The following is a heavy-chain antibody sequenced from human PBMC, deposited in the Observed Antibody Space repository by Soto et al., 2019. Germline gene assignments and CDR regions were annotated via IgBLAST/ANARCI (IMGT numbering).Heavy chain of an antibody. CDR2: MYYSGST. D-gene: IGHD3-10*01. CDR1: GDSISSYY. CDR3: ARTPPGNWFDP. Sequence: PSETLSLTCTVSGDSISSYYWSWIRQPPGKGLELIGYMYYSGSTNYNPSLKSRVTISVDTSKNQFSLKLSSVTAADTAVYYCARTPPGNWFDPWGQGTLVTVSS. J-gene: IGHJ5*02. V-gene: IGHV4-59*01.